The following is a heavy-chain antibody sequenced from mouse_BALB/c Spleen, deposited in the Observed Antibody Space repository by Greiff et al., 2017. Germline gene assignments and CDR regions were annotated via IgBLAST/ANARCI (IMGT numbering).Heavy chain of an antibody. D-gene: IGHD2-4*01. V-gene: IGHV5-15*02. CDR2: ISNLAYSI. CDR3: ARDLDYMDY. J-gene: IGHJ4*01. CDR1: GFTFSDYG. Sequence: EVKLVESGGGLVQPGGSRKLSCAASGFTFSDYGMAWVRQAPGKGPEWVAFISNLAYSIYYADTVTGRFTISRENAKNTLYLEMSSLRSEDTAMYYCARDLDYMDYWGQGTSVTVSS.